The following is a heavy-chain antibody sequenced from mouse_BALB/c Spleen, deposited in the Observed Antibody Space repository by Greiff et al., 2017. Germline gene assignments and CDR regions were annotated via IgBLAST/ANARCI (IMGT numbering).Heavy chain of an antibody. V-gene: IGHV5-12-1*01. CDR2: ISSGGGST. J-gene: IGHJ3*01. CDR3: ARPYRYFAWFAY. Sequence: EVKLQESGGGLVKPGGSLKLSCAASGFAFSSYDMSWVRQTPEKRLEWVAYISSGGGSTYYPDTVKGRFTISRDNAKNTLYLQMSSLKSEDTAMYYCARPYRYFAWFAYWGQGTLVTVSA. CDR1: GFAFSSYD. D-gene: IGHD2-14*01.